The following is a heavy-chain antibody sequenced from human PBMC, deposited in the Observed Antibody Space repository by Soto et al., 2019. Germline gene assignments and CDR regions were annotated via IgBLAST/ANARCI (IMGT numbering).Heavy chain of an antibody. D-gene: IGHD1-1*01. CDR1: GGSISSYY. J-gene: IGHJ6*02. V-gene: IGHV4-59*01. CDR2: IYYSGST. CDR3: ARDTGAPNEEFYYGMDV. Sequence: PSETLSLTCTVSGGSISSYYWSWIRQPPGKGLEWIGYIYYSGSTNYNPSLKSRVTISVDTSKNQFSLKLSSVTAADTAVYYCARDTGAPNEEFYYGMDVWGQGTTVTVSS.